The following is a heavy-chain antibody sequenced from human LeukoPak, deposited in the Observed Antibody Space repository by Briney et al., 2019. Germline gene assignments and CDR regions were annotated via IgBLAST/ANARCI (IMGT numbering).Heavy chain of an antibody. CDR2: ISAYNGNT. D-gene: IGHD2-2*01. Sequence: ASVKVSCKASVYTFTSYGISWVRQAPGQGLEWMGWISAYNGNTNYAQKLQGRVTMTTDTSTSTAYMELRSLRSDDTAVYYCARDVQIYCSSTSCYVDYDAFDIWGQGTMVTVSS. V-gene: IGHV1-18*01. J-gene: IGHJ3*02. CDR1: VYTFTSYG. CDR3: ARDVQIYCSSTSCYVDYDAFDI.